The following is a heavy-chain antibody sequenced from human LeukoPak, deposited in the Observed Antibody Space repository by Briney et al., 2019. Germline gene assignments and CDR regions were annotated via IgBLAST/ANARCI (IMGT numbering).Heavy chain of an antibody. CDR2: IIPILGMA. V-gene: IGHV1-69*04. Sequence: SVKVSCKASGGTFSSYAISWVRQAPGQGLEWMGRIIPILGMANYAQKFQGRVTITADKSTSTAYMELSSLRSEDTAVYYCARDQIPTYCYDSSGYGVDYWGQGTLVTVSS. D-gene: IGHD3-22*01. CDR3: ARDQIPTYCYDSSGYGVDY. CDR1: GGTFSSYA. J-gene: IGHJ4*02.